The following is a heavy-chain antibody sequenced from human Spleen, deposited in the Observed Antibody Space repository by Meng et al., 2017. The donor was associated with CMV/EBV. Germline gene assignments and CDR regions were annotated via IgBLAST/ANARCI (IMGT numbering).Heavy chain of an antibody. Sequence: QLQLVQSGPEVKKPGASVKASCTASGYLFISYDINWVRQATGQGLEWMGWVNPDNGNTKYSQKFQGRVTITRDTSASIGYMEVSSLRFEDTAVYYCARDGWQQSYYFDHWGQGALVTVS. CDR2: VNPDNGNT. J-gene: IGHJ4*02. CDR3: ARDGWQQSYYFDH. CDR1: GYLFISYD. D-gene: IGHD6-13*01. V-gene: IGHV1-3*01.